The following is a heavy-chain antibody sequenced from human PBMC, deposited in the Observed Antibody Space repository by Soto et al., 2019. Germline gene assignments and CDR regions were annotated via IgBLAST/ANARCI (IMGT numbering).Heavy chain of an antibody. CDR2: ISSSGSTI. J-gene: IGHJ4*02. Sequence: GGSLRLSCAASGLTFSDYYMSGIRQAPGKGLEWVSYISSSGSTIYYADSVKGRFTISRDNAKNSLYLQMNSLRAEDTAVYYCARDHRYSSGWPPIDYWGQGTLVTVSS. V-gene: IGHV3-11*01. CDR1: GLTFSDYY. CDR3: ARDHRYSSGWPPIDY. D-gene: IGHD6-19*01.